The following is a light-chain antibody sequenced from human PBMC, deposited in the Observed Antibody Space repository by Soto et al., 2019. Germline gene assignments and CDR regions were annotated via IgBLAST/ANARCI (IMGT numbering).Light chain of an antibody. V-gene: IGLV1-40*01. CDR3: QSYDNSLSGSRV. CDR2: GNN. J-gene: IGLJ1*01. Sequence: QSVLTQPPSVSGAPGQRVTISCTGSSSNIGAGYDVHWYQQLPGTGPKLLIYGNNNRPSGVPDRFSASKSGTSASLAITGLQADDEADYYCQSYDNSLSGSRVFGTGTKLTVL. CDR1: SSNIGAGYD.